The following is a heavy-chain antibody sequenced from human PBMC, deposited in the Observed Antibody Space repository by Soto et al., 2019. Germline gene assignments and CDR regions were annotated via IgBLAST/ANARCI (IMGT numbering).Heavy chain of an antibody. D-gene: IGHD6-19*01. Sequence: EGQLLESGGGLVQPGGSLRLSCVGSGFFFSSYTMTWVRQAPGKGLECVSSFSATSENTYYADSVRGRFTISRDNSKNTLFLQMNSLPAEDTAMYYCAKARDQQWVRLPFDYWGQGILVIVSS. V-gene: IGHV3-23*01. J-gene: IGHJ4*02. CDR3: AKARDQQWVRLPFDY. CDR2: FSATSENT. CDR1: GFFFSSYT.